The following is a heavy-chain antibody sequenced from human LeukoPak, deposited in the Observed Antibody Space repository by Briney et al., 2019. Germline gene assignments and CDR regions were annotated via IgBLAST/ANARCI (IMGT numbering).Heavy chain of an antibody. J-gene: IGHJ4*02. CDR3: ARYYYDNSGYFPDYFDY. CDR1: GGSISSGGYF. D-gene: IGHD3-22*01. V-gene: IGHV4-61*08. Sequence: SQTLSLTCTVSGGSISSGGYFWSWIRQPPGKGLEWIGYIHISGSTNYNPSLKSRVTISLDTSKNQFSLKLSSVTAADTAIYYCARYYYDNSGYFPDYFDYWGQGTLVTVSS. CDR2: IHISGST.